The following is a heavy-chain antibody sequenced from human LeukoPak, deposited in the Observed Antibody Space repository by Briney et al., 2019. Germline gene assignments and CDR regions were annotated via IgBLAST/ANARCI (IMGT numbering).Heavy chain of an antibody. D-gene: IGHD3-22*01. CDR2: TSYDGSNK. Sequence: GGSLRLSCAASGFTFSSYGMHWVRQAPGKGLEWVAVTSYDGSNKYYADSVKGRFTISRDNSKNTLYLQMNSLRAEDTAVYYCAKDTEGYYDSSGYADYWGQGTLVTVSS. CDR3: AKDTEGYYDSSGYADY. V-gene: IGHV3-30*18. CDR1: GFTFSSYG. J-gene: IGHJ4*02.